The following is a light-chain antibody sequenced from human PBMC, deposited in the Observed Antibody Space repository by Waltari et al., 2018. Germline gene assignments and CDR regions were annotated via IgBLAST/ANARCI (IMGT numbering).Light chain of an antibody. CDR3: QQYNSYSPYT. CDR2: EAS. Sequence: DIQMTQYPSTLSAFGGDRVTITCRASQSINICLYWYQQKSGTAPKLLIYEASILERGLPSRFSGSVSGTEFTLTISSLQAEDFATYYCQQYNSYSPYTFGQGTKLEMK. V-gene: IGKV1-5*03. J-gene: IGKJ2*01. CDR1: QSINIC.